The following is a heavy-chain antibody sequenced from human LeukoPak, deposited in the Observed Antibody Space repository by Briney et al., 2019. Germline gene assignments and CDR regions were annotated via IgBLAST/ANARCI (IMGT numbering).Heavy chain of an antibody. CDR1: GFTFDDYG. V-gene: IGHV3-20*04. Sequence: GGSLRLSCAASGFTFDDYGMSWVRQAPGKGLEWVSGINWNGGSTGYADSVKGRFTISRDNAKNSLYPQMNSLRAEDTALYYCARTSTMAAAGTLDYWGQGTLVTVSS. CDR2: INWNGGST. J-gene: IGHJ4*02. CDR3: ARTSTMAAAGTLDY. D-gene: IGHD6-13*01.